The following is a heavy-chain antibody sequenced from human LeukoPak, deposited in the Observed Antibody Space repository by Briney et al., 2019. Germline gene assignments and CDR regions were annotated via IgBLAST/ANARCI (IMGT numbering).Heavy chain of an antibody. CDR2: INPGGGST. CDR3: ARGGDYYDSSGPLH. CDR1: GYTFTLYY. Sequence: ASVKVSCKASGYTFTLYYIHWVRQAPGQGLEWMGMINPGGGSTNYAQKFQGRVTITRDTSTSIVYMELSSLRSEDTAVYYCARGGDYYDSSGPLHWGQGTLVTVSS. D-gene: IGHD3-22*01. V-gene: IGHV1-46*01. J-gene: IGHJ4*02.